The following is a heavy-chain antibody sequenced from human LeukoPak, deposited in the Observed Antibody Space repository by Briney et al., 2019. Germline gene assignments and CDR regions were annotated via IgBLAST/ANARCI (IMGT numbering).Heavy chain of an antibody. CDR2: MYNSGST. J-gene: IGHJ6*03. CDR3: ARAPTGYYMDV. CDR1: GYSITSGFC. Sequence: SETLSLTCGVSGYSITSGFCWGWIRQPPGKGLEWTAFMYNSGSTYYDPSLKSRVTMSIDTSKNLLSLKLGSVTAADTAVYYCARAPTGYYMDVWGKGTTVTVSS. V-gene: IGHV4-38-2*01. D-gene: IGHD2-8*02.